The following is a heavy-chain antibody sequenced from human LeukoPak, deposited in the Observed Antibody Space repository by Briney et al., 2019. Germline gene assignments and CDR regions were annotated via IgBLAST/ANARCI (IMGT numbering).Heavy chain of an antibody. V-gene: IGHV4-34*01. CDR3: ASLPGYDSSVPPEYYFDY. D-gene: IGHD3-22*01. J-gene: IGHJ4*02. CDR2: INHSGST. CDR1: GGSFSGYY. Sequence: ASETLSLTCAVYGGSFSGYYWSWIRQPPGKGLEWIGEINHSGSTNYNPSLKSRVTISVDTSKNQFSLKLSSVTAADTAVYYCASLPGYDSSVPPEYYFDYWGQGTLVTVSS.